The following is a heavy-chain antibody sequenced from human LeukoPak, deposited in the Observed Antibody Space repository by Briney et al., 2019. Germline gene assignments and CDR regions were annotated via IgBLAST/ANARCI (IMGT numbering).Heavy chain of an antibody. V-gene: IGHV3-23*01. CDR2: ITGSGGRT. CDR3: AKEYTTGWLHFDF. J-gene: IGHJ4*02. CDR1: GFTFSKYA. D-gene: IGHD6-19*01. Sequence: GGSLRISCAASGFTFSKYAMNWVRQAPGKGLEWVSGITGSGGRTHYADSVKGRFTISRDNSKNTLDLQMNSLRAEDTAIYYCAKEYTTGWLHFDFWGQGILVTVSS.